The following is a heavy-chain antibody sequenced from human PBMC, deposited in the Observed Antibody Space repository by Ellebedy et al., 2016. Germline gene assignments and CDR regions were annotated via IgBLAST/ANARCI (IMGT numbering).Heavy chain of an antibody. CDR1: EFTFASYG. CDR3: AKETSGWRKYFHY. Sequence: GESLKISCAASEFTFASYGMHWVRQAPGKGLEWVAVISFDGSAKSYADSVKGRFTISRDNSKNTLYLQMNSLRAEDTAVYYCAKETSGWRKYFHYWGQGTLVTVSS. CDR2: ISFDGSAK. V-gene: IGHV3-30*18. D-gene: IGHD6-19*01. J-gene: IGHJ4*02.